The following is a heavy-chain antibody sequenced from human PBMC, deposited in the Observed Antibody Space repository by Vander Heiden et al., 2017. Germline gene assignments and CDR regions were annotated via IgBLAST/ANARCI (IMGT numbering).Heavy chain of an antibody. CDR3: ATREGSY. CDR1: GFNFSNYA. V-gene: IGHV3-23*01. CDR2: INTSGGAT. Sequence: VQLLESGGSLVQPGGSLRLSYEASGFNFSNYAMTCVRQASGKGLEWVSTINTSGGATDYAGSVKGRFTISRDNSKNTLYLQMNSLRAEDTAVYYCATREGSYWGQGTLVTVSS. J-gene: IGHJ4*02.